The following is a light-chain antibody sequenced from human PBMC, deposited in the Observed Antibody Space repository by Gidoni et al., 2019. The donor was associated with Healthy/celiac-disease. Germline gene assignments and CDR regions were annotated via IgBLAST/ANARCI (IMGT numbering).Light chain of an antibody. Sequence: QSALTQPASVSGSPGHSITISCTGTSSDVGSYKLVSWYQQHPGKAHKLMIYEVSKRPSGFSNRFSGSKPGNTASLTISGLQAEDEADYYCCSYAGSSTKVVFGGGTKLTVL. CDR2: EVS. CDR1: SSDVGSYKL. J-gene: IGLJ2*01. CDR3: CSYAGSSTKVV. V-gene: IGLV2-23*02.